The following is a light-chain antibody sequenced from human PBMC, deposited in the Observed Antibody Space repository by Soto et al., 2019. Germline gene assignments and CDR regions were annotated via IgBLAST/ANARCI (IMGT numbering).Light chain of an antibody. Sequence: QSALTQPASVSVAPGQSITISCTGTSSDVGNSDYVSLYQHHPGKAPKLMISGVTNRPSGVSNRFSGSKSGNTASLTISGLQAEDEADYYCSSSATGTTSHVAFGGGT. J-gene: IGLJ2*01. CDR1: SSDVGNSDY. CDR3: SSSATGTTSHVA. V-gene: IGLV2-14*03. CDR2: GVT.